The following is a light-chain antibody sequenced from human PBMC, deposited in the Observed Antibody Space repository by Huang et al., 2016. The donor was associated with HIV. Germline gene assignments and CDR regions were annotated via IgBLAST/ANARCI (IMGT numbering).Light chain of an antibody. CDR2: GAS. Sequence: EIVMTQSPATLSVSPGERATLSCRASQTVSSKLAWYQQRPGQAPRLRIHGASTRATGVPARFSGSGSGTEFTLTISSLQSEDFAVYYCQQYNDWPLTFGGGTNVEIK. J-gene: IGKJ4*01. CDR3: QQYNDWPLT. V-gene: IGKV3-15*01. CDR1: QTVSSK.